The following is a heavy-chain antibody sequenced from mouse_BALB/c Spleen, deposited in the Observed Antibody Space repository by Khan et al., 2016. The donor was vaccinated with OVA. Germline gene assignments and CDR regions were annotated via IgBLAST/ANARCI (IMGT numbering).Heavy chain of an antibody. CDR1: GFTFSTYG. D-gene: IGHD1-1*01. J-gene: IGHJ3*01. Sequence: EVELVESGGDLVKPGGSLKLSCAASGFTFSTYGMSWVRQTPDKRLEWVATVSTGGGYTYYPDSVKGRFTISRDNAKNTLYLQMSSLKSEDTAMFYCARLAYCDDSEGFAYWGQGTLVTVSA. CDR2: VSTGGGYT. CDR3: ARLAYCDDSEGFAY. V-gene: IGHV5-6*01.